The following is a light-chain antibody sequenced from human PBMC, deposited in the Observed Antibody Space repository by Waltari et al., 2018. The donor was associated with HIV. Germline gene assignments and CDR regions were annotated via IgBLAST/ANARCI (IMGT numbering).Light chain of an antibody. CDR2: NDR. V-gene: IGLV3-9*01. Sequence: SYELTQPFSVSVALGQTVRITCGGSTIGTKDVHWYQQRPGQAPLLVIFNDRNRHSGIPERFSGSKSRNTATLTISGAQVGDEADYYCQVWHYSVVFGGGTKLTVL. CDR1: TIGTKD. CDR3: QVWHYSVV. J-gene: IGLJ3*02.